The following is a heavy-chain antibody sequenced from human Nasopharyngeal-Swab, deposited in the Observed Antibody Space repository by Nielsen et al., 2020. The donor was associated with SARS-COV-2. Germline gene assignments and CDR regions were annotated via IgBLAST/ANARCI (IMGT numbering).Heavy chain of an antibody. J-gene: IGHJ4*02. CDR3: ARVLDGYNGFDY. CDR2: IYPGGST. CDR1: GLSVSSNY. D-gene: IGHD5-24*01. Sequence: GESLKISCAASGLSVSSNYMSWVRQAPGKGLEWASIIYPGGSTYYADSVKGRFTISRDSSRNTLYLQMNSLTAEDTAVYYCARVLDGYNGFDYWGQGTLVTVSS. V-gene: IGHV3-53*01.